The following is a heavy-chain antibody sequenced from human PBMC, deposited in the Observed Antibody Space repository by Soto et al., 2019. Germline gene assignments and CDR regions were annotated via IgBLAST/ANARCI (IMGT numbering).Heavy chain of an antibody. V-gene: IGHV4-31*03. CDR2: IYYSGST. CDR3: ARGERNYNWNYVSSWFDP. Sequence: PSETLSLTCTVSGGSISSGGYYWSWIRQHPGKGLEWIGYIYYSGSTYYNPSLKSRVTISVDTSKNQFSLKLSSVTAADTAVYYCARGERNYNWNYVSSWFDPWGQGTLVTSPQ. D-gene: IGHD1-7*01. CDR1: GGSISSGGYY. J-gene: IGHJ5*02.